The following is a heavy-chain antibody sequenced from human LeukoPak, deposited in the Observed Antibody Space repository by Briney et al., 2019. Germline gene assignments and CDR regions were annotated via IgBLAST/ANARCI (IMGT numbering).Heavy chain of an antibody. Sequence: GRSLRLSCAASGFTFSSYGMHWVRQAPGKGLEWVAVISYDGSNKYYADSVKGRFTISRDNSKNTLYLQMNSLRAEDTAVYYCAKGRESSGWYRGYFDYWGQGTLVTVSS. CDR1: GFTFSSYG. D-gene: IGHD6-19*01. V-gene: IGHV3-30*18. J-gene: IGHJ4*02. CDR2: ISYDGSNK. CDR3: AKGRESSGWYRGYFDY.